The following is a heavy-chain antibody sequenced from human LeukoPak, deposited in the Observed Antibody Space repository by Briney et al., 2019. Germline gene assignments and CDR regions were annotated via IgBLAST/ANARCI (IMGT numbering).Heavy chain of an antibody. CDR1: GGSISSSSYY. J-gene: IGHJ4*02. V-gene: IGHV4-39*01. D-gene: IGHD3-10*01. CDR3: ARAPRSLWFGELLYYFDY. Sequence: SETLSLTCTVSGGSISSSSYYWGWIRQPPGKGLEWIGSIYYSGSTYYNPSLKSRVTISVDTSKNQFSLKLSSVTAADTAVYYCARAPRSLWFGELLYYFDYWGQGTLVTVSS. CDR2: IYYSGST.